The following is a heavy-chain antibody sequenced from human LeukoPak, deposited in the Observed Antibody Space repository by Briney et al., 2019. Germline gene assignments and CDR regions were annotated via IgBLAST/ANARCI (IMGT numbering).Heavy chain of an antibody. CDR2: ISWNSGSI. CDR3: AEDHLPYYYDSSGLDY. CDR1: GFTFDDYA. D-gene: IGHD3-22*01. J-gene: IGHJ4*02. V-gene: IGHV3-9*01. Sequence: PGRSLRLSCAASGFTFDDYAMHWVRQAPGKGLEWVSGISWNSGSIGYADSVKGRFTISRDNAKNSLYLQMNSLRAEDTALYYCAEDHLPYYYDSSGLDYWGQGTLVTVSS.